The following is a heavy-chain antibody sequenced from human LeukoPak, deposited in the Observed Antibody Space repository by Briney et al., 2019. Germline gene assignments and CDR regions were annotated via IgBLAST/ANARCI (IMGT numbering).Heavy chain of an antibody. D-gene: IGHD2-8*01. CDR3: ARYCTNGVCLFDP. CDR1: GYSFTSYW. CDR2: IYSGDSDT. Sequence: GESLKISCKGSGYSFTSYWIGWVRQMPGKGLEWMGIIYSGDSDTRYSPSFQGQVTISADKSISTAYLQWSSLKASGTAMYYCARYCTNGVCLFDPWGQGTLVTVSS. V-gene: IGHV5-51*01. J-gene: IGHJ5*02.